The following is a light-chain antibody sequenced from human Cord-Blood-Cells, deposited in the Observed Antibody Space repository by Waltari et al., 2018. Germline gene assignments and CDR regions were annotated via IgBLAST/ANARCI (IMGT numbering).Light chain of an antibody. CDR2: EVS. CDR1: SSDVGGYNY. Sequence: QSALTQPPSASGSPGQSVTISCTGTSSDVGGYNYVPWYQQHPGKAPKPMIYEVSKRPSGVPDRFSGSKSGNTASLTVSGLQAEDEADYYCSSYAGSNNFVVFGGGTKLTVL. J-gene: IGLJ2*01. CDR3: SSYAGSNNFVV. V-gene: IGLV2-8*01.